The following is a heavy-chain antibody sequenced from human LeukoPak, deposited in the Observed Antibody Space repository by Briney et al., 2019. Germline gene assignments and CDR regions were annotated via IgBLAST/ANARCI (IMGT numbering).Heavy chain of an antibody. J-gene: IGHJ3*02. CDR1: GFTFSSYA. V-gene: IGHV3-23*01. D-gene: IGHD1-26*01. Sequence: PGGSLRLSCAASGFTFSSYAMSWVRHAPGKGLEWVSAISGSGGSTYYADSVKGRFTISRENSKNTLYLQMNSLRAEDTAVYYCAKWSDEWELLDAFDIWGQGTMVTVSS. CDR3: AKWSDEWELLDAFDI. CDR2: ISGSGGST.